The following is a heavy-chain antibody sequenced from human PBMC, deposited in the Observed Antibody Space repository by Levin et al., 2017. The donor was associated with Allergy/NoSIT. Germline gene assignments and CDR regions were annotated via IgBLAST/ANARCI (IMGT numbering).Heavy chain of an antibody. CDR1: GFTFDDYA. D-gene: IGHD3-3*01. J-gene: IGHJ4*02. Sequence: SCAASGFTFDDYAMHWVRQAPGKGLEWVSGISWNSGSIGYADSVKGRFTISRDNAKNSLYLQMNSLRAEDTALYYCAKGNYDFWSGYFDYWGQGTLVTVSS. CDR3: AKGNYDFWSGYFDY. V-gene: IGHV3-9*01. CDR2: ISWNSGSI.